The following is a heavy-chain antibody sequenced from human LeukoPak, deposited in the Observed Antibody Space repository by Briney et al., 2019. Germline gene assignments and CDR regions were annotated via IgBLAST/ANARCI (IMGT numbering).Heavy chain of an antibody. D-gene: IGHD4-11*01. J-gene: IGHJ4*02. V-gene: IGHV4-39*01. Sequence: SETLSLTCTVSGGSISSSSYYWGWIRQPPGKGLEWIGSIYYSGSTYYNPSLKSRVTISVDTSKNQFSLKLSSVTAADTAVYYCASLNDYSNSNFDYXXQGXLVTVS. CDR1: GGSISSSSYY. CDR3: ASLNDYSNSNFDY. CDR2: IYYSGST.